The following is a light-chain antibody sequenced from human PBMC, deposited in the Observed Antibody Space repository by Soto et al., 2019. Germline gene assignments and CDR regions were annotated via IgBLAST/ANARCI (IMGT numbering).Light chain of an antibody. J-gene: IGKJ2*01. Sequence: EIVLTQSPGTLSLSPGERATLSCRASQSVSSSYLAWYQQKPGQAPRLLIYCASSRATGIPDRFSGSGSGTDFTLNISRLEPEDFAVYYCQQYGSSPRTFGQGTKLEIK. CDR3: QQYGSSPRT. CDR2: CAS. CDR1: QSVSSSY. V-gene: IGKV3-20*01.